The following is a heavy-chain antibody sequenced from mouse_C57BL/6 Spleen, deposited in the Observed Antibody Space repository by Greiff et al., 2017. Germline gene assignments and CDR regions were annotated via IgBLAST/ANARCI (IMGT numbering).Heavy chain of an antibody. CDR2: IDPNSGGT. J-gene: IGHJ2*01. CDR1: GYTFTSYW. D-gene: IGHD1-1*01. V-gene: IGHV1-72*01. Sequence: QVHVKQPGAELVKPGASVKLSCKASGYTFTSYWMHWVKQRPGRGLEWIGRIDPNSGGTKYNEKFKSKATLTVDKPSSTAYMQLSSLTSEDSAVYYCARAGEHYYGSSWGYYFDDWGQGTTLTVSS. CDR3: ARAGEHYYGSSWGYYFDD.